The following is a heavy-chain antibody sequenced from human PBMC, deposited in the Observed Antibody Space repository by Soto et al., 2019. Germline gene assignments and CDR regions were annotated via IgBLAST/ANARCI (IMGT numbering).Heavy chain of an antibody. V-gene: IGHV3-66*01. CDR1: AFSVSSNY. J-gene: IGHJ6*03. Sequence: PGGSLRLSCAASAFSVSSNYMSWVRQAPGKGLEWVSVIYSGGSTYYADVVKDRFTISRDNSKNTLCLQMNNLRAEYTAVYYCARDNTAYYYMDVWGKGTTVTVSS. CDR3: ARDNTAYYYMDV. CDR2: IYSGGST. D-gene: IGHD4-17*01.